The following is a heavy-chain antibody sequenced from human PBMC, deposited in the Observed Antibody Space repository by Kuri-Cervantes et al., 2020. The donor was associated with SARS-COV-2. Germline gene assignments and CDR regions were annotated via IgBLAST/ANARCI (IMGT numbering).Heavy chain of an antibody. J-gene: IGHJ4*02. CDR2: ISGGST. CDR1: GFTVSSNE. V-gene: IGHV3-38-3*01. D-gene: IGHD1-7*01. CDR3: AKDMRGTRTYFDY. Sequence: GGSLRLSCAASGFTVSSNEMSWVRQAPGKGLEWVSSISGGSTYYADSRKGRFTISRDNSKNTLYLQMNSLRAEDTAVYYCAKDMRGTRTYFDYWGQGTLVTVSS.